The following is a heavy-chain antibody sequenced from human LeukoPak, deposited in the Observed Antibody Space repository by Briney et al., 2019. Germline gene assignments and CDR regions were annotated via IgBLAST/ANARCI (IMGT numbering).Heavy chain of an antibody. J-gene: IGHJ4*02. CDR2: IIPIFGTA. CDR3: AREAVTMVRGVNYYFDY. Sequence: GASVKVPCKASGGTFSSYAISWVRQAPGQGLEWMGRIIPIFGTANYAQKLQGRVTITTDESTSTAYMELSSLRSEDTAVYYCAREAVTMVRGVNYYFDYWGQGTLVTVSS. V-gene: IGHV1-69*05. D-gene: IGHD3-10*01. CDR1: GGTFSSYA.